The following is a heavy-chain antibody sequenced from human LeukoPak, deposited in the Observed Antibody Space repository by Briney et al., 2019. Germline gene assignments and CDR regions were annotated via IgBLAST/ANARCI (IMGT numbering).Heavy chain of an antibody. J-gene: IGHJ4*02. V-gene: IGHV3-7*01. CDR2: IKQDGSEK. CDR3: ARDWTWIQLWLFDY. D-gene: IGHD5-18*01. CDR1: GFTFSSYW. Sequence: GGSLRLSCAASGFTFSSYWMSWVRQAPGKGLEWVANIKQDGSEKYYVDSVKGRFTISRENAKNSLYLQMNSLRAEDTAVYYCARDWTWIQLWLFDYWGQGTLVTVSS.